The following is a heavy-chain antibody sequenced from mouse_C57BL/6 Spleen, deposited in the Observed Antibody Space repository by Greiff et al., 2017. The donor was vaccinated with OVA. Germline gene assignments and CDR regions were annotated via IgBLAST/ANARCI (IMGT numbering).Heavy chain of an antibody. CDR1: GYTFTSYW. V-gene: IGHV1-5*01. CDR2: IYPGNSDT. J-gene: IGHJ4*01. Sequence: VQLQQSGTVLVRPGASVKMSCKTSGYTFTSYWMHWVKQRPGQGLEWIGAIYPGNSDTSYNQKFKGKAKLTAVTSASTAYMELSSLTNEDSAVYYCTRHYDYGSSPYAMDYWGQGTSVTVSS. D-gene: IGHD1-1*01. CDR3: TRHYDYGSSPYAMDY.